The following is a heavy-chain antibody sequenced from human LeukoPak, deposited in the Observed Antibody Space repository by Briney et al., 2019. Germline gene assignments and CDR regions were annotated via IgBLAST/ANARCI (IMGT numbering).Heavy chain of an antibody. CDR2: MKEDGSAT. CDR3: ASGGASHFES. J-gene: IGHJ4*02. Sequence: PGGSLRLSCAADSAFSSNTYSWIRQTPGKGLEWVAKMKEDGSATYYVDSVKGRFTISRDNAKRSLYLQMSSLKVEDTAVYYCASGGASHFESWGQGTLVTVST. V-gene: IGHV3-7*02. CDR1: AFSSNTYS. D-gene: IGHD3-16*01.